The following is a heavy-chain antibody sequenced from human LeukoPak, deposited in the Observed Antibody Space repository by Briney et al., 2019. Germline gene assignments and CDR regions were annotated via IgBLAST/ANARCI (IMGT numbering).Heavy chain of an antibody. J-gene: IGHJ6*03. Sequence: KPSETLSLTCTVSGGSISSYYWRWIRQPPGKGLEWIGEINHSGNTNYNPSLKSRVTISVDTSKNQFSLKLSSVTAADTAVYYCARGHHCSSTSCYAHYYYYMDVWGKGTTVTVSS. CDR3: ARGHHCSSTSCYAHYYYYMDV. V-gene: IGHV4-34*01. D-gene: IGHD2-2*01. CDR1: GGSISSYY. CDR2: INHSGNT.